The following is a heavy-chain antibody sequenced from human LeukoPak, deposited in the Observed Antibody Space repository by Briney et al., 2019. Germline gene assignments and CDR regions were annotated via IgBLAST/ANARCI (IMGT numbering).Heavy chain of an antibody. J-gene: IGHJ6*03. CDR2: IYYSGST. Sequence: PSETLSLTCTVSGGSISSYYWSWIRQPPGKGLEWIGYIYYSGSTNYNPSLKSRVTISVYTSKNQFSLKLSSVTAADTAVYYCARATYYYDSSGYYPPYYYYYMDVWGKGTTVTVSS. V-gene: IGHV4-59*01. CDR3: ARATYYYDSSGYYPPYYYYYMDV. D-gene: IGHD3-22*01. CDR1: GGSISSYY.